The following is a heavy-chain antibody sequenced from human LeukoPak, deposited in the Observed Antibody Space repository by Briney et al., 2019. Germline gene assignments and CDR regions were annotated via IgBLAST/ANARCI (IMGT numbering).Heavy chain of an antibody. CDR2: IIPIFGTA. D-gene: IGHD1-1*01. CDR1: GGTFSSYA. J-gene: IGHJ5*02. CDR3: ARDRSTTGSDNWFDP. V-gene: IGHV1-69*06. Sequence: SVKVSCKASGGTFSSYAISWVRQAPGQGLEWMGGIIPIFGTANYAQKFQGRVTITADKSTSTAYMELRSLRSDDTAVYYCARDRSTTGSDNWFDPWGQGTLVTVSS.